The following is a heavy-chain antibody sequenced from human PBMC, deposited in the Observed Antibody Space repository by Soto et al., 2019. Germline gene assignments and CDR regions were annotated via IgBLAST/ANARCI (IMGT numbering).Heavy chain of an antibody. D-gene: IGHD5-18*01. CDR2: IYYSGST. V-gene: IGHV4-59*01. J-gene: IGHJ6*02. CDR3: ARVTSPQLGYYYYYGMDV. CDR1: GGSISSYY. Sequence: SETLSLTCTVSGGSISSYYWSWIRQPPGKGLEWIGYIYYSGSTNYNPSLKSRVTISVDTSKNQFSLKLSSVTAADTAVYYCARVTSPQLGYYYYYGMDVWGQGTTVTVSS.